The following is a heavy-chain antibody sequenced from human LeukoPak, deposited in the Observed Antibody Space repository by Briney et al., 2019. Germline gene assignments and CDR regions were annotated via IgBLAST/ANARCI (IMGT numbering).Heavy chain of an antibody. V-gene: IGHV5-10-1*01. CDR2: IDPGDSFT. J-gene: IGHJ4*02. CDR1: GFIFTNYW. CDR3: ARDGGGVSSWVSH. Sequence: GESLKISCQGSGFIFTNYWISWVRQMPGKGLEWMGRIDPGDSFTKYRPSLEGRVTISADKSLSTVHLQWSSLKASDTAIYYCARDGGGVSSWVSHWGQGTLVTVSS. D-gene: IGHD2-8*02.